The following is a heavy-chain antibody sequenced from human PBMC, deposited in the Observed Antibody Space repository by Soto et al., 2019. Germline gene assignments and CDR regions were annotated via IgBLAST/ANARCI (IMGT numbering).Heavy chain of an antibody. CDR3: AKANRPGIAVAGTLRQSYYFDY. V-gene: IGHV3-9*01. CDR2: ISWNSGSI. CDR1: GFTFDDYA. D-gene: IGHD6-19*01. Sequence: GGSLRLSCAASGFTFDDYAMHWVRQAPGKDLEWVSGISWNSGSIGYADSVKGRFTISRDNAKNSLYLQMNSLRAEDTALYYCAKANRPGIAVAGTLRQSYYFDYWGQGTLVTVSS. J-gene: IGHJ4*02.